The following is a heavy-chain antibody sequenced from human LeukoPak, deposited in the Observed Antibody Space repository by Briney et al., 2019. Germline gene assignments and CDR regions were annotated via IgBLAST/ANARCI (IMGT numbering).Heavy chain of an antibody. Sequence: GGSLRLSCAASGFTFSSYGMHWVRQAPGKGLEWVAVISYDGSNYYYGDSVKGRFSISRDNSKNTLYLQMNSLRAEDTAVYYCAKDRGFGVFFQYYFDYWGQGTLVTVSS. D-gene: IGHD3-10*01. CDR2: ISYDGSNY. J-gene: IGHJ4*02. V-gene: IGHV3-30*18. CDR3: AKDRGFGVFFQYYFDY. CDR1: GFTFSSYG.